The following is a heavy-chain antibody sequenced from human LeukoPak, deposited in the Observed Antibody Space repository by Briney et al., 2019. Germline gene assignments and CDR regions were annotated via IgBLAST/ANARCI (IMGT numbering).Heavy chain of an antibody. Sequence: PGRSLRLSCAASGFTFSSYGMYWVRQAPGKGLEWVAVISFDGSNKYYADSVRGRFTVSRDNSKDTLYLRMNSLRAEDTAVYYCAKDEIGAVAGLLDYWGQGILVTVSS. J-gene: IGHJ4*02. V-gene: IGHV3-30*18. CDR3: AKDEIGAVAGLLDY. CDR1: GFTFSSYG. D-gene: IGHD6-19*01. CDR2: ISFDGSNK.